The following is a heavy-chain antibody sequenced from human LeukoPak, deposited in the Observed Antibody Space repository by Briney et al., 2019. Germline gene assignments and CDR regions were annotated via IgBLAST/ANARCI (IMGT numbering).Heavy chain of an antibody. Sequence: PGGSLRLSCAVSGISYSNYWMSWARQAPGKGLEWVANIKEDGSEKNYVDSVKGRFTISRDNAKNSLYLQMNSLRAEDTAVYYCARKDSSPRTFDYWGQGTLVTVSS. CDR1: GISYSNYW. D-gene: IGHD3-22*01. CDR2: IKEDGSEK. J-gene: IGHJ4*02. V-gene: IGHV3-7*01. CDR3: ARKDSSPRTFDY.